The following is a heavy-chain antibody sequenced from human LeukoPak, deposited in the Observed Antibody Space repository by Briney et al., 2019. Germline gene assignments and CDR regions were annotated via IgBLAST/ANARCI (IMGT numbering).Heavy chain of an antibody. Sequence: GASVKVSCKASGYTFTGYYMHWVRQAPGQGLEWMGWINPNSGGTNYAQKFQGRVTMTRDTSISTAYMELSRLRSDDTAVYYCARARAKLYSSGSGYWGQGTLVTVSS. CDR3: ARARAKLYSSGSGY. CDR1: GYTFTGYY. D-gene: IGHD6-19*01. V-gene: IGHV1-2*02. J-gene: IGHJ4*02. CDR2: INPNSGGT.